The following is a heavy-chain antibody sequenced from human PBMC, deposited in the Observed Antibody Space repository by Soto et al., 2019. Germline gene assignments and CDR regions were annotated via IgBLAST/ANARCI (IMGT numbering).Heavy chain of an antibody. D-gene: IGHD5-12*01. V-gene: IGHV1-69*13. CDR1: GGTFSSYA. Sequence: SVKVSCKASGGTFSSYAFSWVRQAPGQGLEWMGGIIRIFHTPTYAQKFQGRVTVTADESTSTAYMELITLRSDDTAVYYCVHRRDGYNSAFFDYWGQGTLVTVSS. CDR3: VHRRDGYNSAFFDY. CDR2: IIRIFHTP. J-gene: IGHJ4*02.